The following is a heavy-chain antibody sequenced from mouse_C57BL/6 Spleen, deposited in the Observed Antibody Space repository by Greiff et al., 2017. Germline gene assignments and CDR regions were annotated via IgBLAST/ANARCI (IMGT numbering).Heavy chain of an antibody. CDR3: ARRGPSFYGSSYGWYFDV. D-gene: IGHD1-1*01. J-gene: IGHJ1*03. CDR1: GFSLSTSGMG. CDR2: IYWDDDK. V-gene: IGHV8-12*01. Sequence: QVTLKVSGPGILQSSQTLSLTCSFSGFSLSTSGMGVSWIRQPSGKGLEWLAHIYWDDDKRYNPSLKSRLTISKDTSRNQVFLKITSVDTADTATYYCARRGPSFYGSSYGWYFDVWGTGTTVTVSS.